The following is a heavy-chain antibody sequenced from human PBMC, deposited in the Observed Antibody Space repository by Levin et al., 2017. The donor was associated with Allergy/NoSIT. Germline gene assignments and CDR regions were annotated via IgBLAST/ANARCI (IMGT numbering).Heavy chain of an antibody. Sequence: SGPTLVKPPQTLTLTCTFSGFSLSPTAVGVGWIRQPPGKALEWLALIYWDDDKRYSPSLKTRLSITKDTPKNQVVLTLTNMDPVDTATYYCAHRSSRGWYSPLSYFENWGQGILVTVSS. CDR1: GFSLSPTAVG. V-gene: IGHV2-5*02. CDR3: AHRSSRGWYSPLSYFEN. CDR2: IYWDDDK. D-gene: IGHD6-19*01. J-gene: IGHJ4*02.